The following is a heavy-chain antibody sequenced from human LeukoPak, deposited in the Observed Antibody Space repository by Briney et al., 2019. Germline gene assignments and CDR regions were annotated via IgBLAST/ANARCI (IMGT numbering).Heavy chain of an antibody. V-gene: IGHV4-39*01. Sequence: SETLSLTCTVSGGSISSSGYYWGWIRQPPGKGLEWIGSIYWTGSTYYNPSLKSRLTMSVDTSKKQLSLNLSSVTAADTAVYYCARNSPDDAWFGEPPSPFDIWGQGTTVTVSS. CDR2: IYWTGST. CDR3: ARNSPDDAWFGEPPSPFDI. D-gene: IGHD3-10*01. CDR1: GGSISSSGYY. J-gene: IGHJ3*02.